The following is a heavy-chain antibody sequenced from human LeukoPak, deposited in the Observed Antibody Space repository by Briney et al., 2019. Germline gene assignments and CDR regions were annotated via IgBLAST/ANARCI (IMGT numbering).Heavy chain of an antibody. D-gene: IGHD6-13*01. CDR2: IIPILGIA. CDR1: GGTFSSYA. CDR3: ARDRLRGYSSSPSAFDI. V-gene: IGHV1-69*04. Sequence: SVKVSCKASGGTFSSYAISWVRQAPGQGLEWMGRIIPILGIANYAQKFQGRVTITADKSTSTAYMELSSLRSEDTAVYYCARDRLRGYSSSPSAFDIWGQGTMVTVSS. J-gene: IGHJ3*02.